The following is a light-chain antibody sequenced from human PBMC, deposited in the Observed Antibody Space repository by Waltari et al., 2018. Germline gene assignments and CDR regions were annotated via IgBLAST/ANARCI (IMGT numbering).Light chain of an antibody. V-gene: IGLV2-14*03. CDR1: SSDVGMYYY. CDR2: DVS. J-gene: IGLJ2*01. CDR3: NSYSSSSSLVL. Sequence: QSALTQPASVSGSPGQSIPISCTGTSSDVGMYYYFAWYQQHPGKAPKLMIYDVSNRPSGVSDRFSGSKSGNTASLTISGLQAEDEADYYCNSYSSSSSLVLFGGGTKLTVV.